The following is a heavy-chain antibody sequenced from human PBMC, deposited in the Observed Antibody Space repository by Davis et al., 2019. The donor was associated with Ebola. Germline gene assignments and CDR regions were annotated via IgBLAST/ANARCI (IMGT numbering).Heavy chain of an antibody. CDR3: AKFGIGLWFGEVDY. CDR1: GFTFSSYA. V-gene: IGHV3-23*01. CDR2: ISGSGGST. J-gene: IGHJ4*02. D-gene: IGHD3-10*01. Sequence: PGGSLRLSCAASGFTFSSYAMSWVRQAPGKGLEWVSAISGSGGSTYYADSVKGRFTISRDNSKNTLYLQMNSLRAEDTAVYYCAKFGIGLWFGEVDYWGQGTLVTVSS.